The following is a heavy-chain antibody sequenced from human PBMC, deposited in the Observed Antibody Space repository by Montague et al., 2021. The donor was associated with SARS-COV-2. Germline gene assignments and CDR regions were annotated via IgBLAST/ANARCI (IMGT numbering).Heavy chain of an antibody. D-gene: IGHD2-2*01. CDR1: GGSISSDYY. J-gene: IGHJ4*02. CDR2: MSYSGTT. CDR3: ARVVKQCDSRNCYAFFHH. Sequence: SETLSLTCTVAGGSISSDYYWAWLRQPPGKGLEWIGSMSYSGTTYHNPSLKSRAAISVNTSQNEFSLELSSVTAAATAGYYWARVVKQCDSRNCYAFFHHWGQGTLVSVSS. V-gene: IGHV4-39*07.